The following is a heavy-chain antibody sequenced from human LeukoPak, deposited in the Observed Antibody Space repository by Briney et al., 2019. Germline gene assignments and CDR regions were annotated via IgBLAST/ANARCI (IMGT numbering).Heavy chain of an antibody. V-gene: IGHV3-53*01. CDR2: LYIGGNT. J-gene: IGHJ2*01. CDR1: GLTVNNNY. CDR3: ARELISTTWRGNRSYFDL. Sequence: GGSLRLSSAASGLTVNNNYMNWVRQAPGKGLEWVSALYIGGNTYYADSVRGRFTISRDNSKNTLYLQMNSLRAEDTAVYYCARELISTTWRGNRSYFDLWGRGTLVTVSS. D-gene: IGHD1-1*01.